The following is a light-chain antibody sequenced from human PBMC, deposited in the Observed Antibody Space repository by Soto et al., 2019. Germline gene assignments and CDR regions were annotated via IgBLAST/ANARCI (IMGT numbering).Light chain of an antibody. Sequence: DIQMTQSPSSLSASVGDRVTITCRAARGINNDLAWFQCKSGQAPKSLIYGASSLQRAVPSRFSGSGSGTDFTLTISSLQPEDFATYYCQQYNTYPFTFGPGTKVDIK. V-gene: IGKV1-16*01. CDR3: QQYNTYPFT. J-gene: IGKJ3*01. CDR1: RGINND. CDR2: GAS.